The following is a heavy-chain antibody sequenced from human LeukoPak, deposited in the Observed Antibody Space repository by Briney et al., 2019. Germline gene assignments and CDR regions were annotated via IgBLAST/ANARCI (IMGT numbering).Heavy chain of an antibody. J-gene: IGHJ4*02. D-gene: IGHD3-3*01. Sequence: PSETLSLTCAVYGGSFSGYYWSWIRQPPGKGLEWIGEINHSGSTNYNPSLKRRVTISVDTSKNQFSLKLSSVTAADTAVYYCARVRGLTLDYDFWSGMWGYFDYWGQGTLVTVSS. CDR3: ARVRGLTLDYDFWSGMWGYFDY. CDR2: INHSGST. V-gene: IGHV4-34*01. CDR1: GGSFSGYY.